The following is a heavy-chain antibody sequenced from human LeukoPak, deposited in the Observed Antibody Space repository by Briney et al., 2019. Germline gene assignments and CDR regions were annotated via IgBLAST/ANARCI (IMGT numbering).Heavy chain of an antibody. CDR1: GYSLTDYY. V-gene: IGHV1-2*02. Sequence: ASVKVSCKASGYSLTDYYMHWIRQAPGQGLEWMGWINPNNGATNNAQKFQGRVTMTRDTSISTVFMELTRLRPDDTAVYYCARDIVMVTYWFDPWGQGTLVTVSP. CDR3: ARDIVMVTYWFDP. J-gene: IGHJ5*02. CDR2: INPNNGAT. D-gene: IGHD5-18*01.